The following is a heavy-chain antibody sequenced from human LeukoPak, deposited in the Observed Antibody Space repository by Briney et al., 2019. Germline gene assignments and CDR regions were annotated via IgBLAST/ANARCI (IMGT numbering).Heavy chain of an antibody. D-gene: IGHD6-13*01. J-gene: IGHJ6*03. CDR1: GFTFSSNW. CDR2: IKEDGSEK. V-gene: IGHV3-7*01. Sequence: GGSLRLSCAASGFTFSSNWMSWVRQAPGKELEWVANIKEDGSEKYYVDSVKGRFTISRDNTKNSLYLQMNSLRAEDTAVYYCSRDVADSSSWYGLGYYYYYMDVWGKGTTVTISS. CDR3: SRDVADSSSWYGLGYYYYYMDV.